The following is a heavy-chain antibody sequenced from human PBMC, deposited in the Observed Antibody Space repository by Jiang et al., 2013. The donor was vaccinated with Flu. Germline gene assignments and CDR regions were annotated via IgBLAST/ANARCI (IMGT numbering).Heavy chain of an antibody. CDR1: GGSISSADYY. CDR3: ARSLPGGEIDF. D-gene: IGHD3-16*01. J-gene: IGHJ4*02. CDR2: IHYSGST. Sequence: SGSGLVKPSQTLSLTCTVSGGSISSADYYWTWIRQHPGKGLEWIGYIHYSGSTYYNPSLKSRVTISVDTSKSQFSLRLSSVTAADTALYYCARSLPGGEIDFWGQGTLVTVSS. V-gene: IGHV4-31*03.